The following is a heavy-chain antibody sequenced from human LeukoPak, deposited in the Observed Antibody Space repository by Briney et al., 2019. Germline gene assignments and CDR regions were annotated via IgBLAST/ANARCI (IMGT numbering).Heavy chain of an antibody. D-gene: IGHD1-26*01. J-gene: IGHJ3*02. CDR1: GFTFSSYW. CDR3: LTVVETTIAAFDI. CDR2: IDANARTT. Sequence: GGSLRLSCAASGFTFSSYWLHWVRQAPGKGLVWVSRIDANARTTSYADSVKGRFTISTDNAKKTLYLQMNSLRVEDTAVYYCLTVVETTIAAFDIWGQGTMVTVSS. V-gene: IGHV3-74*01.